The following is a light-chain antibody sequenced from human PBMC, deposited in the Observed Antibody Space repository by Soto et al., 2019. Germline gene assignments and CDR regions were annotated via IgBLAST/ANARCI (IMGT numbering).Light chain of an antibody. CDR1: SSDY. Sequence: QSALTQPPSASGSPGQSVTISCTGTSSDYVSWYQQHPGKAPKLLIYEVTKRPSGVPDRFSGSKSGNTASLTVSGLQAEDEADYHCTSYAGNNNLVFGGGTKLTVL. J-gene: IGLJ2*01. CDR3: TSYAGNNNLV. V-gene: IGLV2-8*01. CDR2: EVT.